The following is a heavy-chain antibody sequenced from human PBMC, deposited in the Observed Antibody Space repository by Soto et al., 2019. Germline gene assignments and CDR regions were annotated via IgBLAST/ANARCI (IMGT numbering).Heavy chain of an antibody. D-gene: IGHD1-26*01. CDR3: ARREIQGPIDY. CDR1: GGSISRTQW. V-gene: IGHV4-4*02. J-gene: IGHJ4*02. Sequence: SGTLSLTRAISGGSISRTQWGALVPQPPGKGLEGIGETPQKGSPNYEPSLRGRVTMSVDTSKNQFSLKLTSVTAVDTAVYYCARREIQGPIDYWGQGTLVTVSS. CDR2: TPQKGSP.